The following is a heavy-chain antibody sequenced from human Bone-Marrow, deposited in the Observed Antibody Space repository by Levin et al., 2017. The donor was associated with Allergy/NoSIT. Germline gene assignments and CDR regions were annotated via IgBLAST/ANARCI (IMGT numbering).Heavy chain of an antibody. J-gene: IGHJ2*01. V-gene: IGHV4-59*01. D-gene: IGHD5-24*01. CDR2: IYYSGST. Sequence: SETLSLTCTVSGGSISSYYWSWIRQPPGKGLEWIGYIYYSGSTNYNPSLKSRVTISVDTSKNQFSLKLSSVTAADTAVYYCARGRDGYKFSLWGRGTLVTVSS. CDR3: ARGRDGYKFSL. CDR1: GGSISSYY.